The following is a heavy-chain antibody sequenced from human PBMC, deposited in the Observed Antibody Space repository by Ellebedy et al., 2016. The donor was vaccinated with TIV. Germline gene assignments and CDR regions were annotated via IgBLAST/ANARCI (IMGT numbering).Heavy chain of an antibody. CDR1: GFTLSRYV. J-gene: IGHJ3*02. Sequence: GGSLRLXXAASGFTLSRYVMHSVRQAPGKGLEWVSSISGGGLSTYYAHSVKGRFTISRDNSKNTLYLQMNSLRAEDTAVYYCARDRQWPSDDAFDIWGQGTKVTVSS. V-gene: IGHV3-23*01. CDR3: ARDRQWPSDDAFDI. CDR2: ISGGGLST. D-gene: IGHD6-19*01.